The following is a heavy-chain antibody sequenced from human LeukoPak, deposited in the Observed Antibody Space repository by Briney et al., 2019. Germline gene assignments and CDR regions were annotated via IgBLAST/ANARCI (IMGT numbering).Heavy chain of an antibody. Sequence: GGSLRLSCAASGFTFNTFNMNWVRQAPGKGLEWVSSITSGGDYIYYADSVKGRFTTSRDNAKNSLSLQLNGLRVEDTAGYYCARGPCHVLGAFYKGTPDYWGQGTLVTVSS. CDR1: GFTFNTFN. D-gene: IGHD2/OR15-2a*01. CDR3: ARGPCHVLGAFYKGTPDY. V-gene: IGHV3-21*01. CDR2: ITSGGDYI. J-gene: IGHJ4*02.